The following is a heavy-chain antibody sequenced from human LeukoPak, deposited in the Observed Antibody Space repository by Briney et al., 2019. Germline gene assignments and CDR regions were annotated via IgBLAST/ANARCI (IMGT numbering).Heavy chain of an antibody. CDR1: GFTFSSYS. D-gene: IGHD3-10*01. Sequence: RPGGSLRLSCAASGFTFSSYSMNWVRQAPGKGLEWVSSISSSSSYIYYADSVKGRFTISRDNAKNSLYLQMNSLRAEDTAVYYCARFGNGVRGVGYWGQGTLVTVSS. V-gene: IGHV3-21*01. CDR2: ISSSSSYI. J-gene: IGHJ4*02. CDR3: ARFGNGVRGVGY.